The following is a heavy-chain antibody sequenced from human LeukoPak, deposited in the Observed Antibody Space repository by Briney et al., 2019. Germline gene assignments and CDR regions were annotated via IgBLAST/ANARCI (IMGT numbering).Heavy chain of an antibody. Sequence: PGGSLRLSCAASGFTFSNAWMNWVRQAPGKGLEWVGRIKSKTDGGTTDYAAPVKGRFTISRDDSKNTLYLQMNSLKTEDTAVYYCTTGLSGDGYNFDYWGQGTLVTVSS. CDR1: GFTFSNAW. D-gene: IGHD5-24*01. CDR3: TTGLSGDGYNFDY. J-gene: IGHJ4*02. V-gene: IGHV3-15*07. CDR2: IKSKTDGGTT.